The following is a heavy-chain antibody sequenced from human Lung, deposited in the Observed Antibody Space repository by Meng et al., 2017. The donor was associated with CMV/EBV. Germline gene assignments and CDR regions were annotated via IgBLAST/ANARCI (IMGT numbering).Heavy chain of an antibody. CDR1: GDIVSSNSAA. J-gene: IGHJ4*02. V-gene: IGHV6-1*01. D-gene: IGHD4-23*01. CDR3: ARGINGGCGD. Sequence: QVQMQQYGPGLVKPSQTLSLTCAISGDIVSSNSAAWHWIRQSPSRGLEWLGRTYYRSKWYHEYAVSVKSRITISPDTPKDQFSLQLNSMTPEDTAVYYCARGINGGCGDWGQGTLVTVSS. CDR2: TYYRSKWYH.